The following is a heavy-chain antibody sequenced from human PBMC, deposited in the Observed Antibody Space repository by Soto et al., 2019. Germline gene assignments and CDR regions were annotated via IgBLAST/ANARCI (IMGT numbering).Heavy chain of an antibody. J-gene: IGHJ4*02. D-gene: IGHD1-26*01. CDR1: GFTFSSYS. CDR3: ARGSLSGSYVY. CDR2: ISSSSSYI. V-gene: IGHV3-21*01. Sequence: GGSLRLSXAASGFTFSSYSMNWVRQAPGKGLEWVSSISSSSSYIYYADSVKGRFTISRDNAKNSLYLQMNGLRAEDTAVYYCARGSLSGSYVYWGQGTLVTVSS.